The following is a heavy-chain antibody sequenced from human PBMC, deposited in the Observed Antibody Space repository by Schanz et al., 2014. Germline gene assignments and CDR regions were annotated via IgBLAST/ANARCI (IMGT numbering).Heavy chain of an antibody. CDR3: AREPLSGYNWFDP. CDR1: GGSISSGTYY. V-gene: IGHV4-61*02. J-gene: IGHJ5*02. CDR2: IYTSGST. Sequence: QVQLQESGPGLVKPSQTLSLTCIVSGGSISSGTYYWSWLRQPAGKGLEWIGRIYTSGSTNYNPSQKSLVTNPRAASKTQFSQKRGSGAAADTAVYYCAREPLSGYNWFDPWGQGSLVTVSS. D-gene: IGHD6-25*01.